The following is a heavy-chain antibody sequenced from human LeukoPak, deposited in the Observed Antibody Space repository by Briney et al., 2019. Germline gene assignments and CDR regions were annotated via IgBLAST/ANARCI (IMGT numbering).Heavy chain of an antibody. Sequence: GGSLRLSCAASGFTVSSNYMSWVRQAPGKGLEWVSVIYSDGRTYYADSVKGRFTISRDKSKNTLYLQMNGLRAEDTAVYYCARGGGLLVAATFDYWGRGTLVTVSS. CDR2: IYSDGRT. CDR1: GFTVSSNY. V-gene: IGHV3-53*01. J-gene: IGHJ4*02. D-gene: IGHD2-15*01. CDR3: ARGGGLLVAATFDY.